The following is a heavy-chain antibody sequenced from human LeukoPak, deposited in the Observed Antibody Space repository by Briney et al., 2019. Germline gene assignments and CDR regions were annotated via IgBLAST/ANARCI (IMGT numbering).Heavy chain of an antibody. CDR3: AKDQMSGPQEGYFDY. J-gene: IGHJ4*02. Sequence: GGSLRLSCAASGFTFSSYSMNWVRQAPGKGLEWVSVVYSGGSTYYADSVKGRFSISRDNSKNTLYLQMNSLRAEDTVVYYCAKDQMSGPQEGYFDYWGQGTLVTVSS. D-gene: IGHD3-3*01. CDR2: VYSGGST. V-gene: IGHV3-66*01. CDR1: GFTFSSYS.